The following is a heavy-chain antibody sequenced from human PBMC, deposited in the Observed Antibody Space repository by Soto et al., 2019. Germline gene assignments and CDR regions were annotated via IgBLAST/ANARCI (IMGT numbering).Heavy chain of an antibody. V-gene: IGHV4-61*01. D-gene: IGHD3-3*01. J-gene: IGHJ4*02. Sequence: SETLSLTCTVSGGSVSSGSYYWSWIRQPPGKGLEWIGYIYYSGSTNYNPSLKSRVTISVDTSKNQFSLKLSSVTAADTAVYYCASHTPSDFYSCSGYLDYWGQGTLVTVSS. CDR1: GGSVSSGSYY. CDR2: IYYSGST. CDR3: ASHTPSDFYSCSGYLDY.